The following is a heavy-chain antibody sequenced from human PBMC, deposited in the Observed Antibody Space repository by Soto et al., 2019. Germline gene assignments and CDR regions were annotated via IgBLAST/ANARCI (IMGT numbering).Heavy chain of an antibody. V-gene: IGHV3-21*04. D-gene: IGHD5-12*01. CDR2: ISSSSSYI. CDR3: AKNPTRAIDY. Sequence: GGSLRLSCAASGFTFSSYSMNWVRQAPGKGLEWVSSISSSSSYIYYADSVKGRFTISRDNSKNTLYLQMYSLRAEDTAVYFCAKNPTRAIDYWGQGTLVTVSS. J-gene: IGHJ4*02. CDR1: GFTFSSYS.